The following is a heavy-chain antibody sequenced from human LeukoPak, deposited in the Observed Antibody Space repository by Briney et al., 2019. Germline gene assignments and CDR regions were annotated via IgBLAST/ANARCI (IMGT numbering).Heavy chain of an antibody. Sequence: ASVKVSCKASGYTFTGYYMHWVRQAPGQGLEWMGWINPNSGGTNYAQKFQGRVTMTRDTSISTAYMELRSLRSDDTAVYYCARDYYDSSGYSSWGQGTLVTVSS. D-gene: IGHD3-22*01. J-gene: IGHJ5*02. CDR3: ARDYYDSSGYSS. CDR1: GYTFTGYY. V-gene: IGHV1-2*02. CDR2: INPNSGGT.